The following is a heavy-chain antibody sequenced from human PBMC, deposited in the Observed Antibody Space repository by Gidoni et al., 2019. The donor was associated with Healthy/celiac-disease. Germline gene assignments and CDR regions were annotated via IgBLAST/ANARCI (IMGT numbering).Heavy chain of an antibody. J-gene: IGHJ6*02. V-gene: IGHV3-23*01. Sequence: EVQLLESGGGLVQPGGSLRLSCAASGFTFSSYAMSWVRQAPGKGLEWVSAIRGSGGSTYYADSVKGRFTISRDNSKNTLYLQMNSLRAEDTAVYYCAKWRIAVAMNYYYYGMDVWGQGTTVTVSS. CDR3: AKWRIAVAMNYYYYGMDV. CDR2: IRGSGGST. D-gene: IGHD6-19*01. CDR1: GFTFSSYA.